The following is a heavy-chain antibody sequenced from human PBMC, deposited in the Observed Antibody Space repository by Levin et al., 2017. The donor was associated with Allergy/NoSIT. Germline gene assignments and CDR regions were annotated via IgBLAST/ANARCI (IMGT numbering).Heavy chain of an antibody. D-gene: IGHD3-16*01. V-gene: IGHV3-48*01. Sequence: GGSLRLSCAASGFTFSSYSMNWVRQAPGKGLEWVSYISSSSSTIYYADSVKGRFTISRDNAKNSLYLQMNSLRAEDTAVYYCARERGDLYFDYWGQGTLVTVSS. CDR1: GFTFSSYS. CDR2: ISSSSSTI. CDR3: ARERGDLYFDY. J-gene: IGHJ4*02.